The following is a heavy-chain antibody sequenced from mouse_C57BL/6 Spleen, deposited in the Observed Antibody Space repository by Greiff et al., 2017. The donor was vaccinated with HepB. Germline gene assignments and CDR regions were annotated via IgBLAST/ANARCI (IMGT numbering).Heavy chain of an antibody. V-gene: IGHV5-4*01. CDR3: ARDNYSKEDAMDY. CDR2: ISDGGSYT. D-gene: IGHD2-5*01. Sequence: EVQRVESGGGLVKPGASLKLSCAASGFTFSSYAMSWVRQTPEKRLEWVATISDGGSYTYYPDNVKGRFTISRDNAKNNLYLQMSHLKSEDTAMYDCARDNYSKEDAMDYWGQGTSVTVSS. J-gene: IGHJ4*01. CDR1: GFTFSSYA.